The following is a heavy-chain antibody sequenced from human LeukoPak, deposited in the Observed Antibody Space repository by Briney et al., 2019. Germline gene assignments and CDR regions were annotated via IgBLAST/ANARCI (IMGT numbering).Heavy chain of an antibody. V-gene: IGHV3-74*01. CDR3: ARGRPHGNDY. J-gene: IGHJ4*02. D-gene: IGHD4-23*01. CDR1: GFTFSSYW. CDR2: IASDGSST. Sequence: GGSLRLSCAASGFTFSSYWMNWVRQAPGKGLVWVSRIASDGSSTTYADSVKGRFSISRDNAKNTLYLQMNSLRVEDTAVYYCARGRPHGNDYWGQGTLVTISS.